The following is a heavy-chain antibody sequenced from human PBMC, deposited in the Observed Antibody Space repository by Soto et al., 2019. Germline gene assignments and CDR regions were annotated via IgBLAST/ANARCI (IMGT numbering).Heavy chain of an antibody. CDR2: IYTSGST. CDR3: ARGGIQLSYAFDY. CDR1: VTSFSNYY. V-gene: IGHV4-4*07. D-gene: IGHD5-18*01. J-gene: IGHJ4*02. Sequence: SETLSLTCSVSVTSFSNYYWSWIRQPAGKGLEHIGRIYTSGSTSYNPSLKSRVTMSMDTSQTQIYLNLTSVTAADTAVYYCARGGIQLSYAFDYWGQGILVTVSS.